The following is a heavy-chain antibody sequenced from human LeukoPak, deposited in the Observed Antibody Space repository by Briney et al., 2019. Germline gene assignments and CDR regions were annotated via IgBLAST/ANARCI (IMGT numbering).Heavy chain of an antibody. Sequence: GGSLRLSCAASGFTFSSYWMSWVRQAPGKGLEWVANIKQDGSEKYYVDSVKGRFTISRDNAKNSLYLQMNSPRAEDTAVYYCARDNVPYYYDSSGYYDYWGQGTLVTVSS. CDR3: ARDNVPYYYDSSGYYDY. CDR2: IKQDGSEK. J-gene: IGHJ4*02. V-gene: IGHV3-7*01. D-gene: IGHD3-22*01. CDR1: GFTFSSYW.